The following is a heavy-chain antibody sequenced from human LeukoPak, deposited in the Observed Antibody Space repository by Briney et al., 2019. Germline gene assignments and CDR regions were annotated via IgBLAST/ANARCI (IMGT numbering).Heavy chain of an antibody. D-gene: IGHD3-22*01. V-gene: IGHV3-23*01. CDR2: ISGSGGST. CDR3: AKDFRRRGYYDSSGGGGFYFDY. Sequence: GGSLRLSCAASGFTFSSYAMSWVRQAPGKGLEWVSAISGSGGSTYYADSVKGRFTISRDNSKNTLYLQMNSLRAEDTAVYYCAKDFRRRGYYDSSGGGGFYFDYWGQGTLVTVSS. CDR1: GFTFSSYA. J-gene: IGHJ4*02.